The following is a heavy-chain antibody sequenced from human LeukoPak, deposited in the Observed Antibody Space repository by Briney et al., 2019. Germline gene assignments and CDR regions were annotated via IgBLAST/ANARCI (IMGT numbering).Heavy chain of an antibody. J-gene: IGHJ4*02. D-gene: IGHD6-19*01. V-gene: IGHV4-34*01. Sequence: SETLSLTCAVYGGSFSGYYWSWIRQPPGKGLEWIGEINHSGSTNYNPSLTCRVTISVDTSKNQFSLKLSSVTAADTAVYYCARGSRSGWAHFDYWGQGTLVTVSS. CDR2: INHSGST. CDR1: GGSFSGYY. CDR3: ARGSRSGWAHFDY.